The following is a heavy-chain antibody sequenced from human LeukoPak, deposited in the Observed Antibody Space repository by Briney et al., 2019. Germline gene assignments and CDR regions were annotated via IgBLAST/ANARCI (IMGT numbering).Heavy chain of an antibody. CDR1: GFTFGDYA. V-gene: IGHV3-49*04. CDR2: ITSKAYGGTT. Sequence: GRSLRLSCTASGFTFGDYAMNWVRQAPGKGLEWVGFITSKAYGGTTQYAASVKDRFTISRDDSKSIAYLQMTSLKTEDTAVYYCTRMMYCSGGSCSFDYWDQGTLVTVSS. CDR3: TRMMYCSGGSCSFDY. D-gene: IGHD2-15*01. J-gene: IGHJ4*02.